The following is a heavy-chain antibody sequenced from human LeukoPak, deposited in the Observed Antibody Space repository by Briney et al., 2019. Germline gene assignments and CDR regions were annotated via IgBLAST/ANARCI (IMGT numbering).Heavy chain of an antibody. CDR2: ISSSGSTI. Sequence: GGSLRLSCAASGFTFSSYEMNWVRQAPGKGLEWVSYISSSGSTIYYADSVKGRFTISRDNAKNSLYLQMNSLRAEDTAVYYCARDKSGGNSYEFDYWGQGTLVTVSS. D-gene: IGHD5-18*01. CDR3: ARDKSGGNSYEFDY. J-gene: IGHJ4*02. V-gene: IGHV3-48*03. CDR1: GFTFSSYE.